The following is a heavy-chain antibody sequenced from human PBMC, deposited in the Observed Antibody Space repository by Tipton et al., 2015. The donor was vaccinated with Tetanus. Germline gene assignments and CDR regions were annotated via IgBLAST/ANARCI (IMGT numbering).Heavy chain of an antibody. Sequence: TLSLICSVSGGSISNYYWNWIRQPAGKGLEWIGRIYVTGATNHSPALQSRVTMSIDRARNQLSLTLSSVTAADAAMYYWAREDFYYHDGSGFYAFDVWGRGTMVAVSS. D-gene: IGHD3-22*01. CDR1: GGSISNYY. J-gene: IGHJ3*01. V-gene: IGHV4-4*07. CDR3: AREDFYYHDGSGFYAFDV. CDR2: IYVTGAT.